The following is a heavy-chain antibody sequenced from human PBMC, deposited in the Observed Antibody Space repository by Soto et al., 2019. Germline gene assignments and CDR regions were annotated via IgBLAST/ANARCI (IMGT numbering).Heavy chain of an antibody. J-gene: IGHJ6*02. Sequence: RSLTCTVSGGSFSSYYWSWIRQPAGKGLEWIGRIYTSGSTNYNPSLKSRVTMSADTSKNQFSLNLRSVTAADTGSYYCARSYYYDDSPYGMDVWGQGTTVTVSS. V-gene: IGHV4-4*07. D-gene: IGHD3-22*01. CDR1: GGSFSSYY. CDR2: IYTSGST. CDR3: ARSYYYDDSPYGMDV.